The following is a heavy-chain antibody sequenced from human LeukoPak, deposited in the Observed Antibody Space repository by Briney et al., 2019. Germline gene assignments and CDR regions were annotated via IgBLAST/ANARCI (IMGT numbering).Heavy chain of an antibody. CDR1: GYTFTGYY. D-gene: IGHD4/OR15-4a*01. Sequence: GASVKVSCKASGYTFTGYYMHWVRQAPGQGLEWMGWINPNSGGTNYAQKFQGRVTMTRDTSISTAYMELSRLRSDDTAVYYCARGRTMVRDYYYYMDVWGKGTTVTVSS. CDR2: INPNSGGT. V-gene: IGHV1-2*02. J-gene: IGHJ6*03. CDR3: ARGRTMVRDYYYYMDV.